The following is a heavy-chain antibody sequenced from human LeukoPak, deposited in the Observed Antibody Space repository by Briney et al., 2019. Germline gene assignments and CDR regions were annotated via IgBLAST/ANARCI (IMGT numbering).Heavy chain of an antibody. CDR2: IIPIFGTA. D-gene: IGHD1-26*01. J-gene: IGHJ3*02. CDR3: ARRRELLNAFDI. Sequence: GASVKVSCKASGGTFSSYAISWVRQAPGQGLEWMGGIIPIFGTANYAQKFQGRVTITTDESTSTAYMELSSLRSEDTAVYYCARRRELLNAFDIWGQGTMVTVSS. V-gene: IGHV1-69*05. CDR1: GGTFSSYA.